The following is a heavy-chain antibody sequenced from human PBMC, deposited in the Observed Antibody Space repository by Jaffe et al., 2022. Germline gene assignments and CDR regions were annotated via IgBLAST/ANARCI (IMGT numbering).Heavy chain of an antibody. D-gene: IGHD2-2*02. CDR3: ASNGCLDARSCNSYYYYYMDV. CDR2: IIPIFGTA. CDR1: GGTFSSYA. V-gene: IGHV1-69*01. Sequence: QVQLVQSGAEVKKPGSSVKVSCKASGGTFSSYAISWVRQAPGQGLEWMGGIIPIFGTANYAQKFQGRVTITADESTSTAYMELSSLRSEDTAVYYCASNGCLDARSCNSYYYYYMDVWGKGTTVTVSS. J-gene: IGHJ6*03.